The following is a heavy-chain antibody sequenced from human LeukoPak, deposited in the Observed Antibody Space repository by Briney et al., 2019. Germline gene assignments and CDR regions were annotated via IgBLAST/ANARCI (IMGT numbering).Heavy chain of an antibody. J-gene: IGHJ4*02. CDR2: IYSGGST. Sequence: GGSPRLSCAASGFTVSSNYMSWVRQAPGKGLEWVSVIYSGGSTYYADSVKGRFTIPRDNSKNTLYLQMNSLRAEDTAVYYCARVYCSSTSCYLLYFDYWGQGTLVTVSS. CDR1: GFTVSSNY. CDR3: ARVYCSSTSCYLLYFDY. D-gene: IGHD2-2*01. V-gene: IGHV3-66*02.